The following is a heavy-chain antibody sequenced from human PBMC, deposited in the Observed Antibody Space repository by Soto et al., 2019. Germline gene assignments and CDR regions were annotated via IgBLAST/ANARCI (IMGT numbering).Heavy chain of an antibody. V-gene: IGHV4-4*02. D-gene: IGHD3-22*01. CDR1: GGPISSSNW. CDR2: IFHSGST. CDR3: VRDYAATVITIGLWFDP. Sequence: SETLSLTCAVSGGPISSSNWWSWVRQPPGKGLEWIGEIFHSGSTNYNPSLKSRVTISVDKSRNQFSLELSSVTAAVTAVDYCVRDYAATVITIGLWFDPWGQGTMVTVPQ. J-gene: IGHJ5*02.